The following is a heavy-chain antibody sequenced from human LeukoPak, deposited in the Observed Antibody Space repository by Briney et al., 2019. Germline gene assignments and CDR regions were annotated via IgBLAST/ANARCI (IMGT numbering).Heavy chain of an antibody. Sequence: GGSLRPSCAASGFTFSSYSMNWVRQAPGKGLEWVSFIYSDNTHYSASVKGRFTISRDNSKDTLYLQMNRLRAEDTAVYYCARRAGAYSHPYDYWGQGTLVTVSS. CDR3: ARRAGAYSHPYDY. D-gene: IGHD4/OR15-4a*01. V-gene: IGHV3-53*01. J-gene: IGHJ4*02. CDR2: IYSDNT. CDR1: GFTFSSYS.